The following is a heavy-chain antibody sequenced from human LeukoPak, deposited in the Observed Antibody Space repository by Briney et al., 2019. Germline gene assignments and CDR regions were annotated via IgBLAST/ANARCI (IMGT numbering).Heavy chain of an antibody. CDR3: ARGRRLPWYFDY. V-gene: IGHV1-69*05. CDR2: IIPIFGTA. D-gene: IGHD5-24*01. CDR1: GGTFSSYA. J-gene: IGHJ4*02. Sequence: SVKVSCKASGGTFSSYAISWVRQAPGQGLEWMGGIIPIFGTANYAQKFQGRVTITTDETTSTAYMELSSLRSEDTAVYYCARGRRLPWYFDYWGQGTLVTVSS.